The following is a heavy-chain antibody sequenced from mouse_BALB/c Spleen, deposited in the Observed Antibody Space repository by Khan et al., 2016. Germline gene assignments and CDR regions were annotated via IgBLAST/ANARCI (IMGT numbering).Heavy chain of an antibody. CDR2: FDPENGYA. D-gene: IGHD2-4*01. CDR3: AGITTDYYVMDF. Sequence: VQLKQSGAELVKPGASVKLSCTVSGFNIKDTYMHWVKQRPAQDLVWIGRFDPENGYANYDPHLQGMATITADTSYNTAYLQLSCLTPEDAVVYYCAGITTDYYVMDFWGQGTSVTVSS. CDR1: GFNIKDTY. J-gene: IGHJ4*01. V-gene: IGHV14-3*02.